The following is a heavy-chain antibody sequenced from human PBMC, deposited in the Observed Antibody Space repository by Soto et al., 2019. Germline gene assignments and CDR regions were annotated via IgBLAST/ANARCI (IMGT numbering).Heavy chain of an antibody. CDR3: ARDYYRFNSGYGFSMDV. D-gene: IGHD5-12*01. V-gene: IGHV1-2*04. J-gene: IGHJ6*02. Sequence: ASVKVSCKASGDTFSTYTITWVRQAPGQGLEWMGWINPNSGGTNYAQKFQGWVTMTRDTSISTAYMELSRLRSDDTAVYYCARDYYRFNSGYGFSMDVWGQGTTVTVSS. CDR2: INPNSGGT. CDR1: GDTFSTYT.